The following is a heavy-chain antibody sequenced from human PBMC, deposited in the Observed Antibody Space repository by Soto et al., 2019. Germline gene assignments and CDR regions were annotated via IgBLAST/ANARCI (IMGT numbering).Heavy chain of an antibody. CDR3: AKDEDYDILTGPYY. CDR1: GGTFSSYT. CDR2: IIPILGIA. J-gene: IGHJ4*02. D-gene: IGHD3-9*01. Sequence: ASVKVSCKASGGTFSSYTISWVRQAPGQGLEWMGRIIPILGIANYAQKFQGRFTISRDNSKNTLYLQMNSLRAEDTAVYYCAKDEDYDILTGPYYWGQGTLVTVSS. V-gene: IGHV1-69*04.